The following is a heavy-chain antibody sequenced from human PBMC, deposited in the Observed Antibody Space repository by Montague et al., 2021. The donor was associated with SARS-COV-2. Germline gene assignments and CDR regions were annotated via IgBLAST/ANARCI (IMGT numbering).Heavy chain of an antibody. CDR2: TYYRSKWYS. Sequence: CAISGDSVSSKSVAWNWIRQSPSRGLEWLGRTYYRSKWYSDYAEXXKRRLVITPDTSKNQVSLQLNSVIPEDTAVYFCASSGITLTGLDAFDIWGQGTMVTVSS. V-gene: IGHV6-1*01. J-gene: IGHJ3*02. CDR1: GDSVSSKSVA. D-gene: IGHD3-9*01. CDR3: ASSGITLTGLDAFDI.